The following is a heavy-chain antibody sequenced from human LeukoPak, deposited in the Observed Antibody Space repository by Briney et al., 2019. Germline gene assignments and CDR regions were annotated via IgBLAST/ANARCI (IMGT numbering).Heavy chain of an antibody. CDR1: GYTFSDYY. J-gene: IGHJ5*02. Sequence: ASVKVSCTASGYTFSDYYIHWLRQAPGQGLEWMGWINPKSGVTNFAQYFQGRVTMNRDTSSPTVYMELTRLRSDDTAVYYCARPLGSLKEYWWFDPWGQGTLVTVSS. V-gene: IGHV1-2*02. D-gene: IGHD2/OR15-2a*01. CDR3: ARPLGSLKEYWWFDP. CDR2: INPKSGVT.